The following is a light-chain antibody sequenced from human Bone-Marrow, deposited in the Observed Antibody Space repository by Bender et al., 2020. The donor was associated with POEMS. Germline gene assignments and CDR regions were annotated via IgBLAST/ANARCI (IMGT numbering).Light chain of an antibody. J-gene: IGLJ2*01. CDR3: SSYGVV. CDR1: SSDVGGYNF. V-gene: IGLV2-14*03. CDR2: DVS. Sequence: QSALTQPASVSGSPGQSITISCTGTSSDVGGYNFVSWYQQHPGRAPKLIIYDVSNRPSGVSNRFSGSKSAKTASLTISGLQAEDEADYYCSSYGVVFGGGTKLTVL.